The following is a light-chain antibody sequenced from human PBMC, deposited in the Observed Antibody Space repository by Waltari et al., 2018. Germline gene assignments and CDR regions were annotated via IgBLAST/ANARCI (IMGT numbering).Light chain of an antibody. J-gene: IGKJ2*01. V-gene: IGKV1-12*01. CDR3: QQANSFPYT. Sequence: DIQMTQSPSSVSASLGDNVTLTCRASQTISKYLAWYQQAPGKALKLLIYAASNLQSEFPLRFSGSGSGTDFTLTISGLQPEDVGTYYCQQANSFPYTFGQGTKLEIK. CDR2: AAS. CDR1: QTISKY.